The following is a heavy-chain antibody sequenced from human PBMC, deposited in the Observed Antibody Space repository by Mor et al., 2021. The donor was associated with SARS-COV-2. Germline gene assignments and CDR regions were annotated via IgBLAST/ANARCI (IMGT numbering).Heavy chain of an antibody. V-gene: IGHV3-15*01. CDR3: TTDCSGGSCYSIVDY. Sequence: KSKTDGGTTDYAAPVKGRFTISRDDSKNTLYLQMNSLKTEDTAVYYCTTDCSGGSCYSIVDYWGQGT. CDR2: KSKTDGGTT. J-gene: IGHJ4*02. D-gene: IGHD2-15*01.